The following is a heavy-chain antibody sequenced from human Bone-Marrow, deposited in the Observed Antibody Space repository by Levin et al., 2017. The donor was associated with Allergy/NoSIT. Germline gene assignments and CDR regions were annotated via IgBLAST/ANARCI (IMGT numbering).Heavy chain of an antibody. D-gene: IGHD2-15*01. CDR3: ARDHCSGGACYHLDY. J-gene: IGHJ4*02. CDR1: GGSISGYY. V-gene: IGHV4-59*01. Sequence: SETLSLICTVSGGSISGYYWSWIRQPPGKGLEWIGYIYYTGSTKYNPSLKSRVTISVDTSKNQFSLNLSSVTAADTAVYYCARDHCSGGACYHLDYWGQGTLVTVSS. CDR2: IYYTGST.